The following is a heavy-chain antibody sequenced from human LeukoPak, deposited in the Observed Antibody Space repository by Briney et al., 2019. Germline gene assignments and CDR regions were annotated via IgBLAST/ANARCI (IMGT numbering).Heavy chain of an antibody. Sequence: PSETLSPTCAVYGGSFSGYYWSWIRQPPGKGLEWIGEINHSGSTNYNPSLKSRVTISVDTSKNQFSLKLSSVTAADTAVYYCHYDSSGSYFDYWGQGTQVTVSS. J-gene: IGHJ4*02. CDR2: INHSGST. D-gene: IGHD3-22*01. CDR1: GGSFSGYY. V-gene: IGHV4-34*01. CDR3: HYDSSGSYFDY.